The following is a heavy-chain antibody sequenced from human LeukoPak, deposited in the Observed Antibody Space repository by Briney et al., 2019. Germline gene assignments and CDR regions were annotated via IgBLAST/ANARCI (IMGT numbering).Heavy chain of an antibody. D-gene: IGHD3-22*01. CDR2: INHSGST. CDR3: ARQFGTSGYSPFDY. Sequence: SETLTLTCAVYGGSFSGYYWSWIRQPPGKGLEWIGEINHSGSTNYNPSLKSRVTISVDTSKNQFSLKLSSVTAADTAVYYCARQFGTSGYSPFDYWGQGTLVTVSS. J-gene: IGHJ4*02. CDR1: GGSFSGYY. V-gene: IGHV4-34*01.